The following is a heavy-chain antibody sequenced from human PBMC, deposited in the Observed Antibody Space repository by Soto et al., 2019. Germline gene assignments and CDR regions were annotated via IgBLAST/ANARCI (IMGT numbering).Heavy chain of an antibody. V-gene: IGHV4-39*01. CDR1: GGSISASSYY. Sequence: SLTCTVSGGSISASSYYWGWIRQPPGKGLEWIGSMDYSGSTYYNPSLKSRVTISVDTSKNQFSLKLSSLTAADTAVYYCARQRSYCSGGSCYSDDAFDIWGQGTMVTV. CDR3: ARQRSYCSGGSCYSDDAFDI. D-gene: IGHD2-15*01. J-gene: IGHJ3*02. CDR2: MDYSGST.